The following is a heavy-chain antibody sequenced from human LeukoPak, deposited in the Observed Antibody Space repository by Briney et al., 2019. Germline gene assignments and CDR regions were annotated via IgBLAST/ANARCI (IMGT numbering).Heavy chain of an antibody. CDR2: ISYTGST. CDR1: GASIRSSY. Sequence: SETLSLTCTVSGASIRSSYCSWIRQPPGKGLEWIGYISYTGSTNYNPSLKSRVSLSVDTSKNQFSLELSSVTAADTAVYYCATYRTSFIYWYFDLWGRGNLVTVSS. CDR3: ATYRTSFIYWYFDL. J-gene: IGHJ2*01. D-gene: IGHD2-2*01. V-gene: IGHV4-59*01.